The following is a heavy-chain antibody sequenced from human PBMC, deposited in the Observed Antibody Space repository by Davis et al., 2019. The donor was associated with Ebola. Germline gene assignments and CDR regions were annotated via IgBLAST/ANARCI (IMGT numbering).Heavy chain of an antibody. Sequence: PSETLSLTCTVSGGSVSSGSFYWTWIRQPPGKGLEWIGFFHNSGNTNYNPSLKSRVTISLDTSKNQFSLRLNSVTAADTAVYHCAREAVAGRGVDSWGQGTLITVSS. CDR3: AREAVAGRGVDS. D-gene: IGHD6-19*01. CDR1: GGSVSSGSFY. V-gene: IGHV4-61*01. CDR2: FHNSGNT. J-gene: IGHJ4*02.